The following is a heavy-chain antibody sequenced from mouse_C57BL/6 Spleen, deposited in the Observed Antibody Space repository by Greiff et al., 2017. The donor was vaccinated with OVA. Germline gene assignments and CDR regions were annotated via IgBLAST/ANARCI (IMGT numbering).Heavy chain of an antibody. J-gene: IGHJ2*01. CDR2: IYPGSGST. D-gene: IGHD1-1*01. Sequence: QVQLQQPGAELVKPGASVKMSCKASGYTFTSYWITWVKQRPGQGLEWIGDIYPGSGSTNYNEKFKSKATLTVDTSSSTAYMQLSSLTSEDSAVYYCATSYYDGSSSYFDYWGQGTTLTVSS. CDR3: ATSYYDGSSSYFDY. CDR1: GYTFTSYW. V-gene: IGHV1-55*01.